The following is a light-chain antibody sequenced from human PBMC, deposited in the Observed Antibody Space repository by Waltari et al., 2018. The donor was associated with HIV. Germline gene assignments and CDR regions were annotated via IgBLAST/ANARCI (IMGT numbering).Light chain of an antibody. Sequence: QSTLTHPPSASGSPRQSVTISSTGTISDIGSYNYVSWYQQHPGKAPKLIMTEVTKRPSGVPDRFSGSKSGNTASLTVSGLQADDEALYYCSSFAPTNKFYVLFGGGTTLTVL. V-gene: IGLV2-8*01. J-gene: IGLJ2*01. CDR1: ISDIGSYNY. CDR2: EVT. CDR3: SSFAPTNKFYVL.